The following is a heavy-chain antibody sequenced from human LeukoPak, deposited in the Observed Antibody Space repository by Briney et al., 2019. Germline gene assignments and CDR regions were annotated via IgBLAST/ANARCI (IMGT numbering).Heavy chain of an antibody. J-gene: IGHJ4*02. Sequence: GGSLRLSCAASGLTFSSHWMSWVRQAPGKGLEWVANIKQDGSVKTYVDSVKGRFTISRDNAKNSLYLQMNSLRAEDTAVYYCAKDSYSRGDYWGQGTPVTVSS. V-gene: IGHV3-7*01. D-gene: IGHD6-13*01. CDR3: AKDSYSRGDY. CDR2: IKQDGSVK. CDR1: GLTFSSHW.